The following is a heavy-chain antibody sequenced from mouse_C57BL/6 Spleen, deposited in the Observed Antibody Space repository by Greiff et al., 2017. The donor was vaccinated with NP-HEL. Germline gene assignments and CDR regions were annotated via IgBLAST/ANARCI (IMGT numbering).Heavy chain of an antibody. D-gene: IGHD2-3*01. J-gene: IGHJ1*03. CDR1: GYTFTSYW. CDR3: ARQGLYDGYDFDV. CDR2: IHPNSGST. Sequence: VQLQQPGAELVKPGASVKLSCKASGYTFTSYWMHWVKQRPGQGLEWIGMIHPNSGSTNYNEKFKSKATLTVDKSSSTAYMQLSSLTSEDSAVYYCARQGLYDGYDFDVWGTGTTVTVSS. V-gene: IGHV1-64*01.